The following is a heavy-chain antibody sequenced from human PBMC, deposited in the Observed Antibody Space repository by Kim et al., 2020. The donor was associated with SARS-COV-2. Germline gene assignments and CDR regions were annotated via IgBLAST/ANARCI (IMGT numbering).Heavy chain of an antibody. CDR1: GYTFTSYD. V-gene: IGHV1-8*01. Sequence: ASVKVSCKASGYTFTSYDINWVRQATGQGLEWMGWMNPNSGNTGYAQKFQGRVTMTRNTSISTAYMELSSLRSEDTAVYYCARAYWGDDAFDIWGQGTMVTVSS. J-gene: IGHJ3*02. CDR3: ARAYWGDDAFDI. D-gene: IGHD7-27*01. CDR2: MNPNSGNT.